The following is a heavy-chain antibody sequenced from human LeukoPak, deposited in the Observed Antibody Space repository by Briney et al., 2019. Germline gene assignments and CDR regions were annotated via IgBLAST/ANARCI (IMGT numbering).Heavy chain of an antibody. J-gene: IGHJ4*02. CDR1: GITFRNYG. Sequence: GTSLKDSCAVSGITFRNYGMYWVRQAPGRRLEWVSNIKQDVSETHYMDSVKGRFTIYRDNARNSVYLQMNSLRGDDTAVYYCARYDCGRTRCTGSFDSWGQGTLVTVSS. CDR2: IKQDVSET. V-gene: IGHV3-7*01. CDR3: ARYDCGRTRCTGSFDS. D-gene: IGHD2-2*01.